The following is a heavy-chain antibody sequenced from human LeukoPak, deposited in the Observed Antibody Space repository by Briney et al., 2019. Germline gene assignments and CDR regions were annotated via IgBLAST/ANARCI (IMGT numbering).Heavy chain of an antibody. CDR2: ISAYNGNT. J-gene: IGHJ6*02. CDR3: ASLYYDFWSGEVERYYYYGMDV. CDR1: GGTFSSYA. Sequence: GSSVKVSCTASGGTFSSYAISWVRQAPGQGLEWMGWISAYNGNTNYAQKLQGRVTMTTDTSTSTAYMELRSLRSDDTAVYYCASLYYDFWSGEVERYYYYGMDVWGQGTTVTVSS. D-gene: IGHD3-3*01. V-gene: IGHV1-18*01.